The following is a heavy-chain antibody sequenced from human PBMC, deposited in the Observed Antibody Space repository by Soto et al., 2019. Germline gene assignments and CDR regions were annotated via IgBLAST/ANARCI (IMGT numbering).Heavy chain of an antibody. CDR1: GGSISSGDYC. CDR2: IYYSGST. D-gene: IGHD5-12*01. CDR3: ARLGIYSGYDLLEY. V-gene: IGHV4-30-4*01. Sequence: SETLSLTCTVSGGSISSGDYCWSWIRQPPGKGLEWIGYIYYSGSTNYNPSLKSRVTISVDTSKNQFSLKLSSVTAADTAVYYCARLGIYSGYDLLEYWGQGTLVTVSS. J-gene: IGHJ4*02.